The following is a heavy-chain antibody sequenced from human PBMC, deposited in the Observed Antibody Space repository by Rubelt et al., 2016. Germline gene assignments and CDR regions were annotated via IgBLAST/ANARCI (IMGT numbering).Heavy chain of an antibody. CDR2: INSDGSTT. J-gene: IGHJ4*02. Sequence: EVQLVESGGGLIQPGGSLRLACRASGFTVSSNYMNWVRQAPGKGLVWVSRINSDGSTTSYADSVQGRFTISRDNAKNTLYRQMNNLRDGDTAVYYCASDGSLVAPDYWGQGTLVTVST. CDR3: ASDGSLVAPDY. CDR1: GFTVSSNY. D-gene: IGHD5-12*01. V-gene: IGHV3-74*02.